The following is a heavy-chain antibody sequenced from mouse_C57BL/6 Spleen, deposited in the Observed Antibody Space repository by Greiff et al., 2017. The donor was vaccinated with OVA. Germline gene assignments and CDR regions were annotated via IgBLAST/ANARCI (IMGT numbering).Heavy chain of an antibody. Sequence: VQLKESGGGLVKPGGSLKLSCAASGFTFSDYGMHWVRQAPEKGLEWVAYISSGSSTIYYADTVKGRFTISRDNAKNTLFLQMTSLRSEDTAMYYCARREDYDYYAMDYWGQGTSVTVSS. CDR1: GFTFSDYG. CDR2: ISSGSSTI. J-gene: IGHJ4*01. V-gene: IGHV5-17*01. CDR3: ARREDYDYYAMDY. D-gene: IGHD2-4*01.